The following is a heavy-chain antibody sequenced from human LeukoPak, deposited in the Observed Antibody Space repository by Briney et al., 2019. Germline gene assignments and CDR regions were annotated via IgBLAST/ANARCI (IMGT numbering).Heavy chain of an antibody. D-gene: IGHD3-22*01. CDR3: ARNTYYYDSSGSSPMVAFDI. CDR2: ISAYNGNT. CDR1: GYTFTSYG. V-gene: IGHV1-18*01. J-gene: IGHJ3*02. Sequence: GASVKVSCKASGYTFTSYGISWVRQAPGQGLEWMGWISAYNGNTNYAQKLQGRVTMTTDTSTSTAYMELRSLRSDDTAVYYCARNTYYYDSSGSSPMVAFDIWGQGTMVTVSS.